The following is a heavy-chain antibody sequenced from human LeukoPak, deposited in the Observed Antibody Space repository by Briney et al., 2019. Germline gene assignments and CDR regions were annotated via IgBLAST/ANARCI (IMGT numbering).Heavy chain of an antibody. V-gene: IGHV3-30-3*02. D-gene: IGHD4-17*01. CDR1: GFTFSSYA. CDR3: AKMATVTTIRDY. Sequence: GGSLRLSCAASGFTFSSYAMHWVRQAPGKGLEWVAVISYDGSNKYYADSVKGRFTISRDNSMNTLYLQMNSLRAEDTAVYYCAKMATVTTIRDYWGQGTLVTVSS. J-gene: IGHJ4*02. CDR2: ISYDGSNK.